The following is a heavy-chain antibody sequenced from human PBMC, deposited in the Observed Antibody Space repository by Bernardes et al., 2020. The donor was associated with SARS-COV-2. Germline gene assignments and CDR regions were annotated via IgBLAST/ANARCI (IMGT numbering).Heavy chain of an antibody. V-gene: IGHV4-39*01. CDR3: ARQERGFDWIIYP. D-gene: IGHD3-9*01. CDR1: SGSISTTTYY. CDR2: IDYSGSA. Sequence: SETLSLTCTVSSGSISTTTYYWGWIRQPPGKGLEWIGSIDYSGSAYYNPSLNSRVTISVDTSKNQFSLRLTSVTAADTAIYYCARQERGFDWIIYPWGQGTRVTVSS. J-gene: IGHJ5*02.